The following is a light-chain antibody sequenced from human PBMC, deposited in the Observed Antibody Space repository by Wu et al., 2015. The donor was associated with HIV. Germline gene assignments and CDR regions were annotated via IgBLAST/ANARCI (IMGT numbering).Light chain of an antibody. CDR2: GAS. CDR1: QSVRSN. V-gene: IGKV3-15*01. CDR3: QQYNEWPPLT. Sequence: EIVMTQSPVTLSVSPGERATLSCRASQSVRSNLAWYQQKLGQAPRLLIYGASTRATGIPIRFSGSGSGTEFTLTISSLQSEDFAVYYCQQYNEWPPLTFGGGTKVEIK. J-gene: IGKJ4*01.